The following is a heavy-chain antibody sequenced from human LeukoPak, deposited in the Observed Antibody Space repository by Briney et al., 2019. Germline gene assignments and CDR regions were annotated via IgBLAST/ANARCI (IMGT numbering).Heavy chain of an antibody. CDR3: ARGRGSAGYNVPHWFDP. J-gene: IGHJ5*02. Sequence: PSETLSLTCTVSGGSISSGGYYWSWIRQHPGKGLEWIGYIYYSGSTYYNPSLKSRVTISVDTSKNQFSLKLSSVTAADTAVYYCARGRGSAGYNVPHWFDPWGQGTLVTVSS. V-gene: IGHV4-31*03. D-gene: IGHD3-10*01. CDR2: IYYSGST. CDR1: GGSISSGGYY.